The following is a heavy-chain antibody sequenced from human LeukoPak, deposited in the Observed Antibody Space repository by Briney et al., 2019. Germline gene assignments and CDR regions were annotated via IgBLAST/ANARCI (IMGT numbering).Heavy chain of an antibody. J-gene: IGHJ4*02. CDR1: GGTFSSYA. Sequence: GASVKVSCKASGGTFSSYAISWVRQAPGQGLEWMGGIIPIFGTANYAQKFLGRVTITADESTSTAYMELSSLRSEDTAVYYCASMEHDYSNPWPFDYWGQGTLVTVSS. V-gene: IGHV1-69*13. CDR3: ASMEHDYSNPWPFDY. CDR2: IIPIFGTA. D-gene: IGHD4-11*01.